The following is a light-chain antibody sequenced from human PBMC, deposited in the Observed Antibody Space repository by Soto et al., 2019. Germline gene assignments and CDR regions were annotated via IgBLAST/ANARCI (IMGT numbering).Light chain of an antibody. Sequence: EIVLTQSPGTLSLSPGERATLSCRASQSVSSNYLTWYQQKPGQAPRLLIYGASSRATGIPDRFSCSGSGTDFTLTISRLEPEDFEVYYGHQYGSSPFTCGPGTKVDIK. CDR2: GAS. J-gene: IGKJ3*01. V-gene: IGKV3-20*01. CDR1: QSVSSNY. CDR3: HQYGSSPFT.